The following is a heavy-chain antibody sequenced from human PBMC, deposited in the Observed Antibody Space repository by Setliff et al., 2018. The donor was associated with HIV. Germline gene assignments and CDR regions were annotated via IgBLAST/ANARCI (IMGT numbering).Heavy chain of an antibody. D-gene: IGHD6-13*01. Sequence: ASVKVSCKASGYTFTSYYMHWVRQAPGQGLEWMGIINPSGGSTSYAQKFQGRVTITRDTSASKVYMHMSSLRSEDTAVYYCARVNSRNWFDPWGQGTLVTVSS. V-gene: IGHV1-46*01. CDR2: INPSGGST. J-gene: IGHJ5*02. CDR3: ARVNSRNWFDP. CDR1: GYTFTSYY.